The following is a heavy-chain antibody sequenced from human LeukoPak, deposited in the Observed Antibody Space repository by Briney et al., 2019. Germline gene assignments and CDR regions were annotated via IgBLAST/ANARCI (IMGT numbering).Heavy chain of an antibody. V-gene: IGHV1-69*13. J-gene: IGHJ4*02. CDR1: GGTFSSYA. Sequence: SVKVSCKASGGTFSSYAISWVRQAPGQGLEWMGGIIPIFGTANYAQKFQGRVTITADESTSTAYMELSSLRSEDTAVYYCARGGMGGGYVGGYWGQGTLVTVSS. CDR3: ARGGMGGGYVGGY. D-gene: IGHD5-12*01. CDR2: IIPIFGTA.